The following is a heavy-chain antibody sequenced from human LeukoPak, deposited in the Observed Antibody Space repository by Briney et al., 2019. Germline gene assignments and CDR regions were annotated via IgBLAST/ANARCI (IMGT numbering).Heavy chain of an antibody. J-gene: IGHJ4*02. CDR3: ARDRVEWELFVAGSFDY. CDR2: ISTHNGNT. CDR1: GYTFTNYG. Sequence: ASVKVFCKASGYTFTNYGISWVRQAPGQGLEWMAWISTHNGNTNYAQKLQGRVTLTTDTSTSTAYMELRSLRSDDTAVYYCARDRVEWELFVAGSFDYWGQGTLVTVSS. V-gene: IGHV1-18*01. D-gene: IGHD1-26*01.